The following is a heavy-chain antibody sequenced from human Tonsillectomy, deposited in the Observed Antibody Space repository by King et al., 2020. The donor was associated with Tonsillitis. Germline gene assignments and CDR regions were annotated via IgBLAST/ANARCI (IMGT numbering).Heavy chain of an antibody. CDR1: GGSFSGYY. Sequence: VQLQQWGAGLLKPSETLSLTCAVYGGSFSGYYWSWIRQPPGKGLEWIGEVSHSGSTNYNPSLKGRVTISVDTSKNQFSLKLSSVTAADTAVYYCASAYGSGGGCYNGMDVWGQGTTVTVS. CDR3: ASAYGSGGGCYNGMDV. CDR2: VSHSGST. J-gene: IGHJ6*02. D-gene: IGHD2-15*01. V-gene: IGHV4-34*01.